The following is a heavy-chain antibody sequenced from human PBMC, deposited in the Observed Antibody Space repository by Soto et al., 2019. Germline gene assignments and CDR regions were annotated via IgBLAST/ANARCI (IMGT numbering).Heavy chain of an antibody. Sequence: GGSLRLSCAASGFTFSSYAMHWVRQAPGKGLEWVAVISYDGSNKYYADSVKGRFTISRDNSKNTLYLQMNSLRAEDTAVYYCARRYYDSRTPGNYYYYGMDVWGQGTTVTVSS. CDR2: ISYDGSNK. CDR1: GFTFSSYA. V-gene: IGHV3-30-3*01. D-gene: IGHD3-22*01. J-gene: IGHJ6*02. CDR3: ARRYYDSRTPGNYYYYGMDV.